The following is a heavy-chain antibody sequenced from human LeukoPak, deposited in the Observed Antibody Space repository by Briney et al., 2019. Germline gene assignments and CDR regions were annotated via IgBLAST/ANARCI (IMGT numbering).Heavy chain of an antibody. J-gene: IGHJ4*02. CDR2: INPNSGGT. V-gene: IGHV1-2*02. CDR3: ASSFYNNSVY. Sequence: ASVKVSCKASGGSFSSYVITWVRQAPGQGLEWMGWINPNSGGTTYAQKFQGRVTMTRDTSISTAFLELSSLISDDTAVYYCASSFYNNSVYWGQGTLVTVSS. D-gene: IGHD3-3*02. CDR1: GGSFSSYV.